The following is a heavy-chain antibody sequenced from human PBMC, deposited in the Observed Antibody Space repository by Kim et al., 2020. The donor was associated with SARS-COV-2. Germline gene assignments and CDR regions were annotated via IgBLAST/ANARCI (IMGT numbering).Heavy chain of an antibody. J-gene: IGHJ4*02. CDR2: ISYDGSNI. CDR3: ARDLWGYYGSEEVFDY. Sequence: GGSLRLSCAASGFTFSSYAMHWVRQAPGKGLEWVADISYDGSNIYYADSVKGRFTISRDNSKNTLYLQMNSLRAEDTAVYYCARDLWGYYGSEEVFDYWGQGTLVTVSS. V-gene: IGHV3-30*04. D-gene: IGHD3-10*01. CDR1: GFTFSSYA.